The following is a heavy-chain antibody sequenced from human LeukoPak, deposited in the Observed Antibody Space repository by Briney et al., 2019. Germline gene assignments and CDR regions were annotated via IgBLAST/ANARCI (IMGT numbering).Heavy chain of an antibody. D-gene: IGHD4-17*01. CDR3: AKEVRSHKKGDYEAGGYFDY. Sequence: GGSLRLSCAASGFTFSSYAMSWVRQAPGKGLEWVSAISGSGGSTYYADSVKGRFTISRDNSKNTLYLQMNSLRAEDTAVYYCAKEVRSHKKGDYEAGGYFDYWGQGTLVTVSS. CDR1: GFTFSSYA. J-gene: IGHJ4*02. V-gene: IGHV3-23*01. CDR2: ISGSGGST.